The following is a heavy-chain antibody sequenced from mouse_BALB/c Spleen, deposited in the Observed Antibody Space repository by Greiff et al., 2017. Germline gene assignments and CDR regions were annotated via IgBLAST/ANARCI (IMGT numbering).Heavy chain of an antibody. Sequence: VQLQQSGAELMKPGASVKISCKATGYTFSSYWIEWVKQRPGHGLEWIGEILPGSGSTNYNEKFKGKATFTADTSSNTAYMQLSSLTSEDSAVYYCARGGYDGYYPAWFAYWGQGTLVTVSA. CDR1: GYTFSSYW. D-gene: IGHD2-3*01. V-gene: IGHV1-9*01. CDR3: ARGGYDGYYPAWFAY. J-gene: IGHJ3*01. CDR2: ILPGSGST.